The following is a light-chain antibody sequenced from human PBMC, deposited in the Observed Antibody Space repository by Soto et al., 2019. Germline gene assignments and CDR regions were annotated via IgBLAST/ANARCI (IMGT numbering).Light chain of an antibody. CDR3: QQLRMYPST. Sequence: DIQMTQSPSSVSASVGDRVTITCRASQSIGNWYQQKPGEAPKLLIYAASTLYGGVPSRFSGSGSGTDFALTITSLQAEDFATYYCQQLRMYPSTFGGGTKVDIK. V-gene: IGKV1-9*01. J-gene: IGKJ4*01. CDR2: AAS. CDR1: QSIG.